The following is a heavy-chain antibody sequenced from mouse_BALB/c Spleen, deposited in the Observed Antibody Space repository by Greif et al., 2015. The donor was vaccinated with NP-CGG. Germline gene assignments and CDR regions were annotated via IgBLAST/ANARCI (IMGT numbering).Heavy chain of an antibody. D-gene: IGHD2-1*01. CDR3: ARGGELYGNYGGYYAMDY. V-gene: IGHV1-7*01. Sequence: QVQLQQSGAELAKPGATVKMSCKASGYTFTSYWMHWVKQRPGQGLEWIGYINPSTGYTEYNQKFRDKATLTADKSSSTAYMQLSSLTSEDSAVYYCARGGELYGNYGGYYAMDYWGQGTSVTVSS. CDR2: INPSTGYT. J-gene: IGHJ4*01. CDR1: GYTFTSYW.